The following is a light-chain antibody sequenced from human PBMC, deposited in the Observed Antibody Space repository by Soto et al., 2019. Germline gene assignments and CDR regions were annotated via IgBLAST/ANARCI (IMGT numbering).Light chain of an antibody. CDR2: GAS. Sequence: EIVLTQSPSTLSLSPGERATLSCRASQSVGSSYLAWYQQRPGQTPRLLIYGASSRATGIPDRFSGSGSGTDFTLTISRLEPEDFAVYHCQHYGSAPFTFGQGTRLEIK. J-gene: IGKJ2*01. V-gene: IGKV3-20*01. CDR1: QSVGSSY. CDR3: QHYGSAPFT.